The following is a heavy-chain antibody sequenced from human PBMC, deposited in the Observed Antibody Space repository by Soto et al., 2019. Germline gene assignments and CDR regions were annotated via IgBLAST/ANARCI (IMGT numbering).Heavy chain of an antibody. CDR2: INPTGGT. J-gene: IGHJ4*02. CDR3: ARTRATPASRNLEY. D-gene: IGHD1-1*01. CDR1: GGSFSGYY. V-gene: IGHV4-34*01. Sequence: SETLSLTCAVYGGSFSGYYWSWVRQSPGKGLEWIGEINPTGGTNYNPSLKSRVTISVDTSKDQFSLQLSSVTAADTAVYYCARTRATPASRNLEYWGQGTLVTVSS.